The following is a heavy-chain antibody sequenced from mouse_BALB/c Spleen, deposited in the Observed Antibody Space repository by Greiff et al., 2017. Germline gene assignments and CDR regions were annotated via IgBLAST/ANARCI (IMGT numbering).Heavy chain of an antibody. J-gene: IGHJ2*01. D-gene: IGHD1-1*01. CDR3: ARAYYYGTPDY. CDR2: ISSGGST. V-gene: IGHV5-6-5*01. Sequence: EVKLMESGGGLVKPGGSLKLSCAASGFTFSSYAMSWVRQTPEKRLEWVASISSGGSTYYPDSVKGRFTISRDNARNILYLQMSSLRTEDTAVYYCARAYYYGTPDYWGQGTTLTVSA. CDR1: GFTFSSYA.